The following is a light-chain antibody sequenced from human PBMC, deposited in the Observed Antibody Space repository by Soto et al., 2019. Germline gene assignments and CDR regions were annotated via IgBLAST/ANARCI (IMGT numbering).Light chain of an antibody. J-gene: IGLJ2*01. V-gene: IGLV2-8*01. CDR2: EIN. CDR1: SSDVGAYDY. CDR3: QSYDSSNVV. Sequence: QSALTQPPSASGSPGQSVTISCTGTSSDVGAYDYVSWYQQHPGKAPKLMIYEINKRPSGVPDRFSGSKSGNTASLTVSGLQAEDEADYYCQSYDSSNVVFGGGTKLTVL.